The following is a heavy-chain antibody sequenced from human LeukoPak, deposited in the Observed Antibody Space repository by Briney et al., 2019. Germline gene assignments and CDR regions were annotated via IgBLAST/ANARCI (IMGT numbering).Heavy chain of an antibody. Sequence: GGSLRLSCAASVFTFSSYAMSWVRQAPGKGLEWVSAISGSGGSTYYADSVKGRFTISRDNSKNTLYLQMNSLRAEDTAVYYCARVSWFDELPNYWGQGTLVSVSS. CDR1: VFTFSSYA. V-gene: IGHV3-23*01. D-gene: IGHD3-10*01. CDR2: ISGSGGST. CDR3: ARVSWFDELPNY. J-gene: IGHJ4*02.